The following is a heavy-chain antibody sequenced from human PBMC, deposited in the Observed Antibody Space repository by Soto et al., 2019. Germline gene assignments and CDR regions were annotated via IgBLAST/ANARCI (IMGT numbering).Heavy chain of an antibody. V-gene: IGHV1-2*04. CDR2: INPNSGGT. CDR1: GYTFTGYY. J-gene: IGHJ6*02. D-gene: IGHD5-18*01. Sequence: QVQLVQSGAEVKKPGASVKVSCKASGYTFTGYYMHWVRQAPGQGLEWMGWINPNSGGTNYAQKFQGWVTMTRDTSISTAYMELSRLRSDDTAVYYCARGDTAMDYYYSYGMDVWGQGTTVTVSS. CDR3: ARGDTAMDYYYSYGMDV.